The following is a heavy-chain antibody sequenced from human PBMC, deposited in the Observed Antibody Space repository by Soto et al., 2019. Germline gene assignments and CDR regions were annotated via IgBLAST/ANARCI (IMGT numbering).Heavy chain of an antibody. CDR1: GFTFSSSA. V-gene: IGHV3-23*01. CDR3: AKTLGLVDPYDY. CDR2: ISSSAART. J-gene: IGHJ4*02. Sequence: GGSLRLSCAASGFTFSSSAMSWVRQAPGKGLEWVSSISSSAARTYYPDSVRGRFTISRDNSKNTLSLQMNSLRAEDTAVYYCAKTLGLVDPYDYWGQGTLVTVSS. D-gene: IGHD2-8*02.